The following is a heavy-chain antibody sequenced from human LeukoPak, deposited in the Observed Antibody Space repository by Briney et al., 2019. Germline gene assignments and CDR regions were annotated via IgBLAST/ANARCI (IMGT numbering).Heavy chain of an antibody. CDR3: ARDGRDRTRRGAGGGYYFDY. CDR2: IIPIFGTA. J-gene: IGHJ4*02. CDR1: GGTFSSYA. Sequence: SVKVSCKASGGTFSSYAISWVRQAPGQGLEWMGGIIPIFGTANYAQKFQGRVTITTDESTSTAYMELSSLRSEDTAVYYCARDGRDRTRRGAGGGYYFDYWGQGTLVTVSS. V-gene: IGHV1-69*05. D-gene: IGHD1-26*01.